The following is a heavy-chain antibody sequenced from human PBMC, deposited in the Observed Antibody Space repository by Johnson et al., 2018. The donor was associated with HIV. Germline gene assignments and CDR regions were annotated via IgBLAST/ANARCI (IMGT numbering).Heavy chain of an antibody. CDR1: GFTFDDSG. D-gene: IGHD6-13*01. V-gene: IGHV3-20*04. Sequence: VQLVESGGGVVRPGGSLRLSCAASGFTFDDSGMSWVRQAPGKGLEWVSGINWSGGNTGYADSVKGRFTISRDNAKNSLYLQMNSLRAEDTAVYYCAKDFGGSSWYESGALDIWGQGTMVTVSS. CDR3: AKDFGGSSWYESGALDI. CDR2: INWSGGNT. J-gene: IGHJ3*02.